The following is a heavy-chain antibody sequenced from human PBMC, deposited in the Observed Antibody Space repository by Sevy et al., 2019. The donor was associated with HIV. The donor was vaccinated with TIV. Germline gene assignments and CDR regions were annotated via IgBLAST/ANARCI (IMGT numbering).Heavy chain of an antibody. D-gene: IGHD3-10*01. Sequence: GGYLRLSCVASGFTFSSYGMHWVRQAPGKGLECVAVISSDGSNKYYGDSVKGRFTISRDNSKNTLYLQMNSLRAEDTAVYYCVKDVILPPYHMDVWGEGTTVTVSS. V-gene: IGHV3-30*18. CDR3: VKDVILPPYHMDV. CDR1: GFTFSSYG. J-gene: IGHJ6*03. CDR2: ISSDGSNK.